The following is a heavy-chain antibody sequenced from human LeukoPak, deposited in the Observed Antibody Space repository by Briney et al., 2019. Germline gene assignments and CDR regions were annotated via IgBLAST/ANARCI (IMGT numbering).Heavy chain of an antibody. D-gene: IGHD6-19*01. CDR2: IRSKAYGGTT. CDR3: TRVQVLTVAGSYGMDV. J-gene: IGHJ6*02. Sequence: GGSLRLSCTASGFTFGDYAMSWFRQAPGKGLEWVGFIRSKAYGGTTEYAASVKGRFTISRDDSKSIAYLQMNSLKTEDTAVYYCTRVQVLTVAGSYGMDVWGQGTTVTVSS. V-gene: IGHV3-49*03. CDR1: GFTFGDYA.